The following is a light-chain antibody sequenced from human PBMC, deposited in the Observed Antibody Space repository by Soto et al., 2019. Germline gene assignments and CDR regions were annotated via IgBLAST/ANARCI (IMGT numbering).Light chain of an antibody. Sequence: EIALTQSPATLSVSPGEGATLSCRASQSINSLLAWYQQKPGQAPRLLIYRASTRATDIPARFSGSGSGTDFTLTISSLQSEDFAIYYCQQYNNWRITFGQGTRLEIK. CDR3: QQYNNWRIT. V-gene: IGKV3-15*01. J-gene: IGKJ5*01. CDR2: RAS. CDR1: QSINSL.